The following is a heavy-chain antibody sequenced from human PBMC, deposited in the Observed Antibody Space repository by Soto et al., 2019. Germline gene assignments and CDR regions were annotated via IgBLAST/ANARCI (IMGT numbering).Heavy chain of an antibody. J-gene: IGHJ3*02. V-gene: IGHV1-2*02. D-gene: IGHD5-18*01. CDR1: GYTFTGYY. Sequence: QVQLVQSGAEVKKPGASVKVSCKASGYTFTGYYMHWVRQAPGQGLEWMGWINPNSGGTNYAQKFQGRVTMTRDTSISTAYMELSRLRSDDTAVYYCARDFGYSYSHDAFAIWGQGTMVTVSS. CDR2: INPNSGGT. CDR3: ARDFGYSYSHDAFAI.